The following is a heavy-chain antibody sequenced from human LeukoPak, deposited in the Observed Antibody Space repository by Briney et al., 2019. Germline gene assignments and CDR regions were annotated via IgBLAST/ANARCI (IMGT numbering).Heavy chain of an antibody. Sequence: SETLSLTCTVSGGSISSYYWSWIRQPPGKGLEWIGYIYYSGSTKYNPSLRGRVTISADTSKDQFSLKLSSVTAADTAVYYCARHLRGEQQLSGFDYWGQGTPVTVSS. D-gene: IGHD6-13*01. CDR1: GGSISSYY. J-gene: IGHJ4*02. CDR2: IYYSGST. CDR3: ARHLRGEQQLSGFDY. V-gene: IGHV4-59*08.